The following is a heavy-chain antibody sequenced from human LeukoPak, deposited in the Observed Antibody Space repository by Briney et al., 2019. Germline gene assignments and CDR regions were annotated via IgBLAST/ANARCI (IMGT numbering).Heavy chain of an antibody. CDR3: ARITIFAADI. D-gene: IGHD3-3*01. Sequence: SQTLSLTCTVSGGSISSGSYYWSWIRQPPGKGLEWIGRIYTSGSTNYNPSLKSRVTISVDTSKNQFSLKLSSVTAADTAVYYFARITIFAADIWGQGTTVTVSS. J-gene: IGHJ3*02. CDR1: GGSISSGSYY. V-gene: IGHV4-61*02. CDR2: IYTSGST.